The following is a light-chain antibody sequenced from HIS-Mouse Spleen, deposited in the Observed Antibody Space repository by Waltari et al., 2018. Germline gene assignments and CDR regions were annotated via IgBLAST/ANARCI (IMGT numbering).Light chain of an antibody. CDR2: GGS. Sequence: QSALTQPASVSGSPGQSITISGTGTSSDVGRYNLVSWYQQHPGKAPKLRIYGGSKRAPGCSNSLPGSKSGHTASMTISGLQAEDEADYYCCSYAGSSTYVFGTGTKVTVL. J-gene: IGLJ1*01. V-gene: IGLV2-23*01. CDR1: SSDVGRYNL. CDR3: CSYAGSSTYV.